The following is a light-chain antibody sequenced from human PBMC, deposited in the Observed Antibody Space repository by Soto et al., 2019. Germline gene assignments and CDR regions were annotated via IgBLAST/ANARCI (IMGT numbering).Light chain of an antibody. CDR2: QAS. J-gene: IGKJ1*01. CDR3: QQYNAYSQA. Sequence: DIQMTQSPSTLSASVGDRVTITCRASESVSSWLAWYQQKPGRTPKLLIYQASTLETGVPSRFSGSGSGTEFTLTISSLQPDDFAAYYCQQYNAYSQAFGQGTKVEIK. V-gene: IGKV1-5*03. CDR1: ESVSSW.